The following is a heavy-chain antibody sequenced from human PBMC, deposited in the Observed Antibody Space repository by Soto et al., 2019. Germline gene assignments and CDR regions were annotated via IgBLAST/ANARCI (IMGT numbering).Heavy chain of an antibody. J-gene: IGHJ6*02. D-gene: IGHD5-12*01. V-gene: IGHV4-61*08. CDR1: GDSVSSSDFY. CDR2: VYSTGTT. Sequence: QVLLRESDPGLVKPSETLALTCAVSGDSVSSSDFYWTWIRQPPGKPLEWIGYVYSTGTTNYSPSVRCRVDMAVDTSENQFPLKVRSVTAADAAVYFCARVSEIVAPKDGKSAYVYAMDVWGHGTTVTVS. CDR3: ARVSEIVAPKDGKSAYVYAMDV.